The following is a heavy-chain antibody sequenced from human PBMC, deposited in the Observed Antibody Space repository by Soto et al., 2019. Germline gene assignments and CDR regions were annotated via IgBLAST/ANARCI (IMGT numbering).Heavy chain of an antibody. D-gene: IGHD3-22*01. V-gene: IGHV1-46*01. J-gene: IGHJ4*02. CDR1: GYTFTSYY. CDR2: INPSGGST. CDR3: ATALGGDGSGFYFDY. Sequence: ASVKVSCKASGYTFTSYYMHWVRQAPGQGLEWMGIINPSGGSTSYAQKFQGRVTMTRDTSTSTVYMELSSLRSEDTAVYYCATALGGDGSGFYFDYWGQGTLVTVSS.